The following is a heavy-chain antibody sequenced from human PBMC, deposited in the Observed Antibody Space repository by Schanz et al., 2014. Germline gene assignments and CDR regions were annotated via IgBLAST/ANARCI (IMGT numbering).Heavy chain of an antibody. CDR3: ARPSDSSWYMDV. CDR2: ISSSSSYI. D-gene: IGHD2-21*02. V-gene: IGHV3-21*05. Sequence: EVQLVESGGGLAQPGGSLRLSCAASGITFSGYSMNWVRQAPGKGLEWVSYISSSSSYISYADSVKGRFTISRDNAKNSLYLQMNSLRAEDTAVYYCARPSDSSWYMDVWGKGTTXTVSS. J-gene: IGHJ6*03. CDR1: GITFSGYS.